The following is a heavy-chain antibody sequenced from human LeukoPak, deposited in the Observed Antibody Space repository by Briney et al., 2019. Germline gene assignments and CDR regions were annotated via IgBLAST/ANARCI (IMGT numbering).Heavy chain of an antibody. CDR1: GYTFTSYD. J-gene: IGHJ3*02. CDR2: MNPNSGNT. CDR3: ARGGITYYDFWSGYFDDAFDI. Sequence: ASVKVSCKASGYTFTSYDINWVRQAAGQGLEWMGWMNPNSGNTGYAQKFQGRVTMTRNTSISTAYMELSSLRSEDTAVYYCARGGITYYDFWSGYFDDAFDIWGQGTMVTVSS. V-gene: IGHV1-8*01. D-gene: IGHD3-3*01.